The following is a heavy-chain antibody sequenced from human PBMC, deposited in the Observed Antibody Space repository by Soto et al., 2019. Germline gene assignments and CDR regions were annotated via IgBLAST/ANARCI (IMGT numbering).Heavy chain of an antibody. Sequence: PGGSLRLSCAASGFTFSSYWMSWVRQAPGKGLEWVANIKQDGSEKYYVDSVKGRFTISRDNAKNSLYLQMNSLRAEDTAVYYCARSFSKSLVVVAAYPLDYSGKGTLVTVSS. CDR3: ARSFSKSLVVVAAYPLDY. CDR2: IKQDGSEK. D-gene: IGHD2-15*01. J-gene: IGHJ4*02. V-gene: IGHV3-7*01. CDR1: GFTFSSYW.